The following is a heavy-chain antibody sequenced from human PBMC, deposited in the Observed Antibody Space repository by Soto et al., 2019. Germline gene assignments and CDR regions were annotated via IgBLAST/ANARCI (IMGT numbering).Heavy chain of an antibody. CDR2: IYYSGST. Sequence: SETLSITCTFSVGYISFGGYYWSGIRQHPGKGLDWIGYIYYSGSTYYNPSLKSRVTISVDTSKNQFSLKLSSVTAADTAVYYCARDRGERYCTNGVCPFRWFDPWGQGTLVTVSS. CDR1: VGYISFGGYY. CDR3: ARDRGERYCTNGVCPFRWFDP. D-gene: IGHD2-8*01. V-gene: IGHV4-31*03. J-gene: IGHJ5*02.